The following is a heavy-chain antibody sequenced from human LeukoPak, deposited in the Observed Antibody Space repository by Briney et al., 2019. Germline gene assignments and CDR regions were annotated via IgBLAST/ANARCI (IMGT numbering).Heavy chain of an antibody. V-gene: IGHV3-30*02. J-gene: IGHJ4*02. Sequence: GGSLRLSCAASGFTFSSFGMHWVRQAPGKGLEWVTFIRYDGSNKYYADSVKGRFTISRDNAKNTLYLQMNSLRAEDTAVYYCAKSGYNRFDYWGQGTLVSVSS. CDR1: GFTFSSFG. CDR2: IRYDGSNK. D-gene: IGHD5-24*01. CDR3: AKSGYNRFDY.